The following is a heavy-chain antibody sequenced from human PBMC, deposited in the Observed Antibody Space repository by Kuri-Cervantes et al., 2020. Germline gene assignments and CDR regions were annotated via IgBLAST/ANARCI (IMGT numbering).Heavy chain of an antibody. CDR2: IRQDSSEI. J-gene: IGHJ4*02. Sequence: GGSLRLSCAASGFTFSSYWMTWVRQAPGKGLESVANIRQDSSEIFYADSVRGRFTISRDNAKNSVYLQMNSLRAEDTAMYYCARDHATSWSVRDSWGQGTLVTVSS. V-gene: IGHV3-7*01. CDR1: GFTFSSYW. CDR3: ARDHATSWSVRDS. D-gene: IGHD2-2*01.